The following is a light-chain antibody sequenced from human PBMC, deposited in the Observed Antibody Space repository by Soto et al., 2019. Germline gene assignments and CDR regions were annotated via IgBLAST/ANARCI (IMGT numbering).Light chain of an antibody. CDR1: QSVSSSY. CDR3: QQYGSSPPYT. Sequence: EIVLTQSPGTLSLSPGERATLSCRANQSVSSSYLAWYQQKPGQAPMLLIYGASSRATGIPDRFSGSGSGTDFTLTISRLEPEDFAVYYCQQYGSSPPYTFGQGTKLEIK. V-gene: IGKV3-20*01. CDR2: GAS. J-gene: IGKJ2*01.